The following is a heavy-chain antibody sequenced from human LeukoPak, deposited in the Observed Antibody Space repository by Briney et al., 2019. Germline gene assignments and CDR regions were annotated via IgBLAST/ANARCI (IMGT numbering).Heavy chain of an antibody. CDR2: INPNSGGT. CDR1: GYTFTGYY. D-gene: IGHD6-13*01. Sequence: GASVKVSCKASGYTFTGYYMHWVRQAPGQGLEWMGWINPNSGGTNSAQKFQGRVTMTWDTSISTAYMELSRLRSDDTAVYYCARGDTSGYSSSWCLGYWGQGTLVTVSS. V-gene: IGHV1-2*02. J-gene: IGHJ4*02. CDR3: ARGDTSGYSSSWCLGY.